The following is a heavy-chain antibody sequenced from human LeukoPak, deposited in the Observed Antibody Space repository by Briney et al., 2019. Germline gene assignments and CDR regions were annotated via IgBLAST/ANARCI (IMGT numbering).Heavy chain of an antibody. CDR1: GYTFTSYY. CDR2: INPSGGST. Sequence: GASVKVSCKASGYTFTSYYMHWVRQAPGQGLEWMGIINPSGGSTSYAQKFQGRVTMTRDMSTSTVYMELSSLRSEDTAVYYGARLTRLNIVVEERGAFDIWGQGTMVTVSS. J-gene: IGHJ3*02. V-gene: IGHV1-46*01. D-gene: IGHD2-15*01. CDR3: ARLTRLNIVVEERGAFDI.